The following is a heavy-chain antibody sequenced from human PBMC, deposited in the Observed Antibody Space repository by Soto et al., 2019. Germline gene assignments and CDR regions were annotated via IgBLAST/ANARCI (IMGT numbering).Heavy chain of an antibody. CDR3: AREMEQQLVRWGGMDV. V-gene: IGHV1-18*04. Sequence: QVQLVQSGAEVKKPGASVKVSCKASGYTFTSYGISWVRQAPGQGLEWMGWISAYNGNTNYAQKLQGRVTMTTDTSTSTAYIEMRSLGSDDTAVYYCAREMEQQLVRWGGMDVWGQGTTVTGSS. CDR1: GYTFTSYG. D-gene: IGHD6-13*01. CDR2: ISAYNGNT. J-gene: IGHJ6*02.